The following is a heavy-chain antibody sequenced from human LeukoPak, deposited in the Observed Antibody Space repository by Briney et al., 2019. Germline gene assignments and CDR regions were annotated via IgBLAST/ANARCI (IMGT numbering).Heavy chain of an antibody. D-gene: IGHD3-22*01. Sequence: SETLSLTCTVSGGSISSGSYYWSWIRQPAGKGLEWIGRIYTSGSTNYNPSLKSRVTISVDTSKNQFSLKLSSVTAADTAVYYCASMDYYDSSGAFDTWGQGTMVTVSS. CDR2: IYTSGST. CDR1: GGSISSGSYY. J-gene: IGHJ3*02. V-gene: IGHV4-61*02. CDR3: ASMDYYDSSGAFDT.